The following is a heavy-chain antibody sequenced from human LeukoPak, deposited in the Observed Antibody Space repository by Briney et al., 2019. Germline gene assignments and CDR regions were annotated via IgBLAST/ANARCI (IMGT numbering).Heavy chain of an antibody. CDR2: IYYSGST. Sequence: SETLSLTCTVSGGSISSYYWSWIRQPPGKGLEWIGYIYYSGSTNYNPSLKSRVTISVDTSKNQFSRKLSSVTAADTAVYYCARHIAGFSATLGPFDVWGQGTMVTVSS. CDR1: GGSISSYY. CDR3: ARHIAGFSATLGPFDV. D-gene: IGHD7-27*01. V-gene: IGHV4-59*01. J-gene: IGHJ3*01.